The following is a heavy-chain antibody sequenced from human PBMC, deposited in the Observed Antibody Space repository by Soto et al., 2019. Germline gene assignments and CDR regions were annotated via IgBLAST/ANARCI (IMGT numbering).Heavy chain of an antibody. CDR3: ARGPNWGYRFDS. CDR1: GRTFSGHA. V-gene: IGHV1-69*06. CDR2: LLPRFGPT. Sequence: QVQLVQSGAEVKKPGSSVKLSFEASGRTFSGHAISWVRQAPGQGPEWMGGLLPRFGPTQHAQTVQGRLTITADKSTRTAYMALTSLRFEDPAIYYCARGPNWGYRFDSWGQGTLVTVSS. J-gene: IGHJ4*02. D-gene: IGHD7-27*01.